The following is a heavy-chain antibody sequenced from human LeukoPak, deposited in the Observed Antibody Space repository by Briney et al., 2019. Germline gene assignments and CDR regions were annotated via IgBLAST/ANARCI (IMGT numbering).Heavy chain of an antibody. Sequence: PSETLSLTWTVSGGSISSYYWNWIRQPAGKGLEWIGRIHTSGSTNYNPSLKSRVTMSVDTSKNQFSLKLSSVTAADTAVYYCARDAIYSSGSSGGGLVDYWGQGTLVTVSS. CDR1: GGSISSYY. V-gene: IGHV4-4*07. D-gene: IGHD3-10*01. J-gene: IGHJ4*02. CDR2: IHTSGST. CDR3: ARDAIYSSGSSGGGLVDY.